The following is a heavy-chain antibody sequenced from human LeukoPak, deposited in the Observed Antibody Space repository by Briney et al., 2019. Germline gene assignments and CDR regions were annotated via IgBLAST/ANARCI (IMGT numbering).Heavy chain of an antibody. Sequence: SETLSLTCIVSGGSVTTYYWTWIRQPPGKGLEWIGYVYYSGNTNYNPSLESRVTISVDIPKNRVSLRLSSGTAADTAVYYCARTPDYCTSTACYADYYYGMDVWGPGATVTVSS. CDR2: VYYSGNT. CDR1: GGSVTTYY. V-gene: IGHV4-59*08. CDR3: ARTPDYCTSTACYADYYYGMDV. D-gene: IGHD2-2*01. J-gene: IGHJ6*02.